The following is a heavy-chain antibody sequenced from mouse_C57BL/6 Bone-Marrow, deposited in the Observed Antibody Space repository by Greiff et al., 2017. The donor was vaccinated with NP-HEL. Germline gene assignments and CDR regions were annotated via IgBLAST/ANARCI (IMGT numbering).Heavy chain of an antibody. Sequence: EVQLQQSGAELVRPGASVKLSCTASGFNIKDDYMHWVKQRPEQGLEWIGWIDPENGDTEYASKFQGKATITADTSSNTAYLPLSSLTSEDTAVYYGTSGGYYYYGFADWGQGTLVTVSA. D-gene: IGHD2-3*01. J-gene: IGHJ3*01. CDR3: TSGGYYYYGFAD. V-gene: IGHV14-4*01. CDR1: GFNIKDDY. CDR2: IDPENGDT.